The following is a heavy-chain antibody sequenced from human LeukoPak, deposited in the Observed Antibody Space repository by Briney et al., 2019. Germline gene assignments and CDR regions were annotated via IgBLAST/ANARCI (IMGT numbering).Heavy chain of an antibody. D-gene: IGHD1-14*01. Sequence: SVKVSCTASGCTFSSYAISWVRQAPGQGLEWMGGIIPIFGTANYAQRFQGRVTITADESTSTAYMELSSLRSEDTAVYYCARLGVRTIVDYWGQGTLVTVSS. CDR3: ARLGVRTIVDY. CDR2: IIPIFGTA. V-gene: IGHV1-69*01. J-gene: IGHJ4*02. CDR1: GCTFSSYA.